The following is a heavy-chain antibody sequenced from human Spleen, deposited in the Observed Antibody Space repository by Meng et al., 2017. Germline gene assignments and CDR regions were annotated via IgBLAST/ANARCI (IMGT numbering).Heavy chain of an antibody. V-gene: IGHV4-61*01. D-gene: IGHD3-10*01. CDR1: GGSVRSGSYY. J-gene: IGHJ6*02. CDR3: ARGVFGWLAETYHFYGMDV. Sequence: SETLSLTCTVSGGSVRSGSYYCSWFRQPPGKGLEWIGHIYYSGTTNYNPSLKSRVTILKDTSKNQFSLKLSSVTAADTAVYYCARGVFGWLAETYHFYGMDVWGPGTTVTVSS. CDR2: IYYSGTT.